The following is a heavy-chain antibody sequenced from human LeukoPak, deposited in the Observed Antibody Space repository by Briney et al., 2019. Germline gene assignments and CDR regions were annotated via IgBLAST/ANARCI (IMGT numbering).Heavy chain of an antibody. D-gene: IGHD2-2*02. CDR3: TRSGLTGMREYPRADYYYYDMDV. CDR2: IYHSGST. Sequence: SETLSLTCAVSGGSISSGGYSWSWIRQPPGKGLEWIGYIYHSGSTYYNPSLKSRVTMSVDPSTNQFSLKLSSVTAADTAVYFCTRSGLTGMREYPRADYYYYDMDVWGQGTAVTVSS. CDR1: GGSISSGGYS. J-gene: IGHJ6*01. V-gene: IGHV4-30-2*01.